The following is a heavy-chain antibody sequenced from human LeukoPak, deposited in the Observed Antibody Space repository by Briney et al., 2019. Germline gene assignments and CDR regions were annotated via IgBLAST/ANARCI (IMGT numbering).Heavy chain of an antibody. CDR3: ASGGGGGYYCSSTSCYSSDY. J-gene: IGHJ4*02. CDR1: GGTFSSYA. Sequence: ASVKVSCKASGGTFSSYAISWVRQAPGQGLEWMGGIIPIFGTANYAQKFQGRVTITADESTSTAYMELSSLRSEDTAVYYCASGGGGGYYCSSTSCYSSDYWGQGTLVTVSS. CDR2: IIPIFGTA. V-gene: IGHV1-69*13. D-gene: IGHD2-2*01.